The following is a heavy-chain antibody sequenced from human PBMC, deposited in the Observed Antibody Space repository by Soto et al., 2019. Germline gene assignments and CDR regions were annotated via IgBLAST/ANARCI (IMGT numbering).Heavy chain of an antibody. CDR1: GFTFSNYA. V-gene: IGHV3-23*01. Sequence: GGSLRLSCAASGFTFSNYAMSWVRQAPGKGLEWVSTISGRGGNTYYADSVKGRFTISRDNSRNTLYLQMDSLRVEDSAVYSCARAGCSGGTCYLYYFDYWGQGALVTVSS. J-gene: IGHJ4*02. CDR3: ARAGCSGGTCYLYYFDY. CDR2: ISGRGGNT. D-gene: IGHD2-15*01.